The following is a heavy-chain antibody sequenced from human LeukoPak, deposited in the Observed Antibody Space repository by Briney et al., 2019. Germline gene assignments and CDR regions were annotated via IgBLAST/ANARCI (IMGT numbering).Heavy chain of an antibody. J-gene: IGHJ6*02. CDR1: GFTFSNYA. Sequence: GGSLRLSCVASGFTFSNYAMSWVRQAPGKGLEWVSGISGSGGSTYYADSVKGRFTISRDNSKNTLYLQMNSLRAEDTAVYYCAKGYCSSTSCYSDYYYGMDVWGQGTTVTVSS. D-gene: IGHD2-2*01. CDR2: ISGSGGST. V-gene: IGHV3-23*01. CDR3: AKGYCSSTSCYSDYYYGMDV.